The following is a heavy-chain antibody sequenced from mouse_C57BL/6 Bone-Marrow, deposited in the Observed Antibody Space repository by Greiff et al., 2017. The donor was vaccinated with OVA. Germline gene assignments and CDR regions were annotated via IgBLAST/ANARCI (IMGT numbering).Heavy chain of an antibody. Sequence: EVQLQHSGPGLAKPSQTLSLTCSVTGYSITSDYWNWIRKFPGNKLEYMGYISYSCSTYYNPSLKSRISITRDTSKNQYYLQLNSVTTEDTATYYCARFYGSRTGYFDVWGTGTTVTVSS. CDR1: GYSITSDY. CDR2: ISYSCST. D-gene: IGHD1-1*01. V-gene: IGHV3-8*01. CDR3: ARFYGSRTGYFDV. J-gene: IGHJ1*03.